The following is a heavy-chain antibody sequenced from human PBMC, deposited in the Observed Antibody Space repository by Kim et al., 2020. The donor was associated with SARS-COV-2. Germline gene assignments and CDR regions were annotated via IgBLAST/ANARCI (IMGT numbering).Heavy chain of an antibody. Sequence: GGSLRLSCTASGFTFGDYAMSWFRQAPGKGLEWVGFIRSKAYGGTTEYAASVKGRFTISRDDSKSIAYLQMNSLKTEDTAVYYCTRDAPVEMATITEDYWGQGTLVTVSS. CDR1: GFTFGDYA. D-gene: IGHD5-12*01. CDR3: TRDAPVEMATITEDY. J-gene: IGHJ4*02. CDR2: IRSKAYGGTT. V-gene: IGHV3-49*03.